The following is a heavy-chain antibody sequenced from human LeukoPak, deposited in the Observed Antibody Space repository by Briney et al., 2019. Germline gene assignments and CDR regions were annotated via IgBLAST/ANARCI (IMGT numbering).Heavy chain of an antibody. J-gene: IGHJ4*02. CDR3: AREVVATSTIDY. CDR1: GGSISSHY. Sequence: SETLSLTCTVSGGSISSHYWSWIRQPPGKGLEWIGYIYYSGSTNYNPSLKSRVTISVDTSKNQFSLKLSSVTAADTAVYYCAREVVATSTIDYWGQGTLVTVSS. D-gene: IGHD5-12*01. V-gene: IGHV4-59*11. CDR2: IYYSGST.